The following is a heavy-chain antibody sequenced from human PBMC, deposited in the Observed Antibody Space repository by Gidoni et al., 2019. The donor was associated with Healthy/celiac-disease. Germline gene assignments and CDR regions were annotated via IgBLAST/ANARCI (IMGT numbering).Heavy chain of an antibody. Sequence: EVQLVASGGGLVQPGGSLRLSCAASGFPFSSYWMSWVRQAPGKGLEWVANIKQDGSEKYYVDSVKGRFTISRDNAKNSLYLQMNSLRAEDTAVYYCARRPSADGFDPWGQGTLVTVSS. V-gene: IGHV3-7*01. CDR1: GFPFSSYW. CDR3: ARRPSADGFDP. CDR2: IKQDGSEK. J-gene: IGHJ5*02.